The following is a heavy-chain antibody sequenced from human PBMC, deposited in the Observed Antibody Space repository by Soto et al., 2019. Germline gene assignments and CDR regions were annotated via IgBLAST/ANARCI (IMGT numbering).Heavy chain of an antibody. CDR1: GFTFSSYS. V-gene: IGHV3-21*01. Sequence: EVQLVESGGGLVKPGGSLRLSCAASGFTFSSYSMNWVRQAPGKGLEWVSSISSSSSYIYYADSVKGRFTISRDNAKNSLYLQTNSLRAEDTAVCYCARERARRGEYYFDYWGQGTLVTVSS. CDR2: ISSSSSYI. CDR3: ARERARRGEYYFDY. D-gene: IGHD3-16*01. J-gene: IGHJ4*02.